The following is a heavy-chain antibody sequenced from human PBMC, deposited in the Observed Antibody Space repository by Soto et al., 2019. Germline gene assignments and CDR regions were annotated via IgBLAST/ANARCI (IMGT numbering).Heavy chain of an antibody. CDR3: ARGIVRGGFDI. CDR2: IYDTWTT. CDR1: GGSMSENDYY. V-gene: IGHV4-30-4*01. Sequence: QVQLQEAGPGLVRPSQTLSLTCTVAGGSMSENDYYWSWLRQSPGQGLQWIGYIYDTWTTSYSPSIKSRVTMSAATSRNQFSLKLTSVTAADTALYFCARGIVRGGFDIWGQGTLVTVSS. J-gene: IGHJ3*02. D-gene: IGHD3-10*02.